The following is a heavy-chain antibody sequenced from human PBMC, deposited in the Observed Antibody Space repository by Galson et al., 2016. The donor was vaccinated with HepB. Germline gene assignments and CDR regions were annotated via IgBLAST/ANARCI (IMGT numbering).Heavy chain of an antibody. CDR3: ASRGFYGSLDN. J-gene: IGHJ4*02. D-gene: IGHD6-25*01. Sequence: YYADSMEGRFTISRDNAKNSVYLQINSLRAEDTAVYYCASRGFYGSLDNWGQGTLVTVPS. V-gene: IGHV3-11*01.